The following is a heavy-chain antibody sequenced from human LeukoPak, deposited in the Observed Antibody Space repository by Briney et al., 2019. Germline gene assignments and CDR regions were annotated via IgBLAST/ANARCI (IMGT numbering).Heavy chain of an antibody. CDR1: GGSFSGYY. V-gene: IGHV4-34*01. CDR2: IYYSGST. D-gene: IGHD4-17*01. CDR3: ARGGTVTGAY. Sequence: PSETLSLTCAVYGGSFSGYYWSRIRQPPGKGLEWIGSIYYSGSTYYNPSLKSRVTISVDTSKNQFSLKLSSVTVADTAVYYCARGGTVTGAYWGQGTLVTVSS. J-gene: IGHJ4*02.